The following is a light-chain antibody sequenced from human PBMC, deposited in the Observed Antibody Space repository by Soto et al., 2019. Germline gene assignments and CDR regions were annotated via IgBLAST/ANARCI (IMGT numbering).Light chain of an antibody. CDR1: QSVSSD. Sequence: EIVLTQSPATLSLSPGERATLSCRASQSVSSDLAWYQQKPGQAPNLVIYDTSSRATGIPARFSGSGSGTDFTLTISSLEPEDFAVYYCQQRNSWPRTFGQGTKLEIK. V-gene: IGKV3-11*01. J-gene: IGKJ2*01. CDR3: QQRNSWPRT. CDR2: DTS.